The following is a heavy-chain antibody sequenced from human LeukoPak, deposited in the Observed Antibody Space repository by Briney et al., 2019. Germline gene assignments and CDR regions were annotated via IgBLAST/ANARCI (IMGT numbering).Heavy chain of an antibody. Sequence: PGGSLRLSCAASGFTFSNYGMHWVRPAPGKGLEGVAVVSYDGSNKYYADSVKGRFTISRDNSKNTLYLQMNSLRAEDTAVYYCAKGIAVAELYYFDCWGQGTLVTVSS. CDR1: GFTFSNYG. V-gene: IGHV3-30*18. CDR3: AKGIAVAELYYFDC. CDR2: VSYDGSNK. D-gene: IGHD6-19*01. J-gene: IGHJ4*02.